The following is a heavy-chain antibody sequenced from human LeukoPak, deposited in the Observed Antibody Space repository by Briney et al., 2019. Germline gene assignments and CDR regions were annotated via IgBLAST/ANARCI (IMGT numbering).Heavy chain of an antibody. D-gene: IGHD5-18*01. CDR3: AKDPLYSYGSKHYFDY. J-gene: IGHJ4*02. V-gene: IGHV3-23*01. CDR1: GFTFSSYA. CDR2: ISGSGGST. Sequence: GGSLRLSCAASGFTFSSYAMTWVRQALGKGLEWVSIISGSGGSTSYADSVKGRFTISRDNSKNTLYLQMNSLRAEDTALYYCAKDPLYSYGSKHYFDYWGQGTLVTVSS.